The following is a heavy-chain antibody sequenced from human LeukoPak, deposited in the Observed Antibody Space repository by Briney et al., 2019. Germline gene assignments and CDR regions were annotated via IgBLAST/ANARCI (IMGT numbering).Heavy chain of an antibody. J-gene: IGHJ4*02. V-gene: IGHV3-74*03. Sequence: PGGSLRLPCAASGFTFRNHWMHWVRQTPGKGLVWVSRISSDGSSTTYADSVKGRFTISRDNAKNTLYPQMNNLRAEDTAMYYCARDQRVTGRPDIDYWGQGTLVIVSS. D-gene: IGHD6-6*01. CDR1: GFTFRNHW. CDR3: ARDQRVTGRPDIDY. CDR2: ISSDGSST.